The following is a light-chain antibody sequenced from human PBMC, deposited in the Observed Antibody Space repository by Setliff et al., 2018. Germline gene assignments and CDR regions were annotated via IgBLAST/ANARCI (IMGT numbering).Light chain of an antibody. V-gene: IGLV2-8*01. J-gene: IGLJ2*01. CDR3: NSYASYSVL. CDR1: SSDIGFYDY. CDR2: EVT. Sequence: QSALTQPPSASGSPGQSVTISCTGTSSDIGFYDYVSWYQQHPGKAPKLIIYEVTKRPSGVPDRFSGSKSGNTASLTVPGLQAEDEADYYCNSYASYSVLFGGGTKVTVL.